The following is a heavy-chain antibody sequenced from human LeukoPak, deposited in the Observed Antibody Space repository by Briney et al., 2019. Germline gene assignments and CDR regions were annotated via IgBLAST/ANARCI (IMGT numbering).Heavy chain of an antibody. Sequence: KPSETLSLTCTVSGGSISSSSYYWAWIRQPPGKGLEWIGSIYYSGSTYYNPSLKSRVTISVDTSKNQFSLKLSSVTAADTAVYYCARPGDGYRFDYWGQGTLVTVSS. D-gene: IGHD5-24*01. CDR3: ARPGDGYRFDY. V-gene: IGHV4-39*01. CDR2: IYYSGST. J-gene: IGHJ4*02. CDR1: GGSISSSSYY.